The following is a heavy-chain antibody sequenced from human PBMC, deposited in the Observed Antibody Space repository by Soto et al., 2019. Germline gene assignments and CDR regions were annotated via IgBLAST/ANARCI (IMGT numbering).Heavy chain of an antibody. CDR3: VRELGFSSTWPAY. V-gene: IGHV3-30*19. CDR1: GFSLSSYG. J-gene: IGHJ4*02. Sequence: QVQLVESGGGVVQPGRSLRLSCAASGFSLSSYGMHWVRQAPGKGLEGVADSSFDGSDAHYADSVKGRFTISRDSSTLYLQMNSLRGDDTATYFCVRELGFSSTWPAYWGQGTLVTVSS. D-gene: IGHD2-2*01. CDR2: SSFDGSDA.